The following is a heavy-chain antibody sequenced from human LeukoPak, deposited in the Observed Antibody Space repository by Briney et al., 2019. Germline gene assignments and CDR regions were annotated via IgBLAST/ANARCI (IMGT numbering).Heavy chain of an antibody. Sequence: PGESLRLSCAASGFTFSSYWMGWVRQAPGKGLEWVANIKEDGSEIQYADSVKGRFTVSRDNAKNALSLHMNSLRAEDTAVYYCAGATASNWFDPWGQGTLVTVSS. D-gene: IGHD2-21*01. CDR3: AGATASNWFDP. J-gene: IGHJ5*02. CDR1: GFTFSSYW. CDR2: IKEDGSEI. V-gene: IGHV3-7*01.